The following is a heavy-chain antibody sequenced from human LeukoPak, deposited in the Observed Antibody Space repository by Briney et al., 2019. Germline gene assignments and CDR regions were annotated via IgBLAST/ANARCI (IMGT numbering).Heavy chain of an antibody. CDR3: ARDRLAYSGYDIRSIAY. D-gene: IGHD5-12*01. V-gene: IGHV1-69*13. CDR1: GGTFSSYA. J-gene: IGHJ4*02. Sequence: ASVRVSCKASGGTFSSYAISWVRQAPGQGLEWMGGIIPIFGTANYAQKFQGRVTITADESTSTAYMELSSLRSEDTAVYYCARDRLAYSGYDIRSIAYWGQGTLVTVSS. CDR2: IIPIFGTA.